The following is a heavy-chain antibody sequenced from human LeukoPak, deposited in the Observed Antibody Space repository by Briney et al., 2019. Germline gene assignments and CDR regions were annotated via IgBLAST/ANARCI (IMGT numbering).Heavy chain of an antibody. CDR3: ARDSALAKAVMFEY. Sequence: PSEPLSLTCSVSGYSLSSDYYRGWIRQPPGEGLEWIGSIDYNGSTFYNPSLKSRHPLSVVPSKNQFSLKLKSVTAADTPVFYLARDSALAKAVMFEYWGEGTRVTVSS. J-gene: IGHJ4*02. CDR2: IDYNGST. CDR1: GYSLSSDYY. V-gene: IGHV4-38-2*02. D-gene: IGHD4-11*01.